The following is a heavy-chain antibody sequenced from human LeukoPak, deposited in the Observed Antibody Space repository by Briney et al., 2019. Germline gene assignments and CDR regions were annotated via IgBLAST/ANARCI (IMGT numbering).Heavy chain of an antibody. Sequence: ASVKVSCKASGYTFTSYDINWVRQVTGQGLEWMGWMNPNSGNTGYAQKFQGRVTMTRNTSISTAYMELSSLRSEDTAVYYCARILSIAARRGLGYWGQGTLVTVSS. J-gene: IGHJ4*02. CDR1: GYTFTSYD. D-gene: IGHD6-6*01. V-gene: IGHV1-8*01. CDR2: MNPNSGNT. CDR3: ARILSIAARRGLGY.